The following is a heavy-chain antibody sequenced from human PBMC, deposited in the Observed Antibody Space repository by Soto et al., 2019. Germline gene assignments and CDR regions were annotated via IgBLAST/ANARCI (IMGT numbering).Heavy chain of an antibody. J-gene: IGHJ6*02. Sequence: ASVKVSCKASGYTFTGYYMHWLRQAPGQGLEWMGWINPNSGGTNYAQKFQGRVTMTRDTSISTAYMELSRLRSDDTAVYYCARGSESLKIAAAGFATPPYGMDVWGQGTTVTVSS. CDR2: INPNSGGT. CDR3: ARGSESLKIAAAGFATPPYGMDV. CDR1: GYTFTGYY. V-gene: IGHV1-2*02. D-gene: IGHD6-13*01.